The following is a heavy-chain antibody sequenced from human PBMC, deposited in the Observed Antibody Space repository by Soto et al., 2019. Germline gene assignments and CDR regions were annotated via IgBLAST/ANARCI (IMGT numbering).Heavy chain of an antibody. Sequence: EVQLVESGGGLVQPGGSLKLSCAASGFTFSGSAMHWVRQASRKGLEWVGRIRSKANSYATAYAASVKGRFTISRDDSKNTAYLQMNSLKTEDTAVYYCTTLEWLQGGYYYYGMDVWGQGTTVTVSS. CDR1: GFTFSGSA. CDR3: TTLEWLQGGYYYYGMDV. J-gene: IGHJ6*02. D-gene: IGHD3-3*01. CDR2: IRSKANSYAT. V-gene: IGHV3-73*02.